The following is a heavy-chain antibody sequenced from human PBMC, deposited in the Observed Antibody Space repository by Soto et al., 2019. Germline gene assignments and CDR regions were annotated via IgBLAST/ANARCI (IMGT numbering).Heavy chain of an antibody. CDR2: IYYSGST. CDR3: AREMERYFDWLF. J-gene: IGHJ4*02. Sequence: SETLSLTCTVSGGSISSYYWSWIRRPPGKGLEWIGYIYYSGSTNYNPSLKSRVTISVDTSKNQFSLKLSSVTAADTAVYYCAREMERYFDWLFWGQGTLVTVSS. D-gene: IGHD3-9*01. CDR1: GGSISSYY. V-gene: IGHV4-59*01.